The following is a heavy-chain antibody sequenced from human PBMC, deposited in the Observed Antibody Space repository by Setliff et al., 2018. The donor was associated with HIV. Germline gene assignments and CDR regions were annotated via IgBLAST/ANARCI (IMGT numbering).Heavy chain of an antibody. V-gene: IGHV4-61*02. D-gene: IGHD3-3*01. CDR2: IYTSGST. CDR1: GGSISSGSYY. CDR3: ARESRNDFWSGYYRTFDI. Sequence: SETLSLTCTVSGGSISSGSYYWSWIRQPAGKGLEWIGRIYTSGSTNYNPSLKRRVTISVDTSKNQFSLKLNSVTAADTAVYYCARESRNDFWSGYYRTFDIWGQGTMVTVSS. J-gene: IGHJ3*02.